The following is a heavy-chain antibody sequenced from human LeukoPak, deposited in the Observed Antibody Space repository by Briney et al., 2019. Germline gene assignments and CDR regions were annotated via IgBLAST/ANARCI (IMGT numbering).Heavy chain of an antibody. J-gene: IGHJ4*02. Sequence: PSETLSLTCTVSGGSISRSSYYWGWIRQSPGKGLEYIGSILYNENTYYNPSLKSRVIISIDTSKNQFSLKLSSVTAADAAVYYCRGYSAGYLLDYWGQGTLVTVSS. CDR2: ILYNENT. V-gene: IGHV4-39*01. D-gene: IGHD5-18*01. CDR3: RGYSAGYLLDY. CDR1: GGSISRSSYY.